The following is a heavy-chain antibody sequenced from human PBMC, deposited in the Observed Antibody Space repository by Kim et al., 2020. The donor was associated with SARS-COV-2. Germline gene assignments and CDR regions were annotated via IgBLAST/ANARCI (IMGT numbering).Heavy chain of an antibody. CDR1: GYTFTSYY. V-gene: IGHV1-46*01. J-gene: IGHJ3*02. Sequence: ASVKVSCKASGYTFTSYYMHWVRQAPGQGLEWMGIINPSGGSTSYAQKLQGRVTMTRDTSTSTVYMELSSLRSEDTAVYYCARALSSGYYLGDWAHDAFDIWGEGTMVTVSS. CDR3: ARALSSGYYLGDWAHDAFDI. D-gene: IGHD3-22*01. CDR2: INPSGGST.